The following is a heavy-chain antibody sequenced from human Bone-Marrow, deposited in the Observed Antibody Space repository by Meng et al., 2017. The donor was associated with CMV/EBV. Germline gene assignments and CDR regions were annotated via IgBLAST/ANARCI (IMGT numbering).Heavy chain of an antibody. J-gene: IGHJ4*02. D-gene: IGHD1-26*01. CDR3: ARDFPLTSGSLV. CDR2: ISSSSSYI. V-gene: IGHV3-21*01. Sequence: GGSLRLSCAASGFTFSSYSMNWVRQAPGKGLEWVSSISSSSSYIYYADSVKGRFTISRDNAKNSLYLQMNSLRAEDTAVYYCARDFPLTSGSLVWGQGTLVAVSS. CDR1: GFTFSSYS.